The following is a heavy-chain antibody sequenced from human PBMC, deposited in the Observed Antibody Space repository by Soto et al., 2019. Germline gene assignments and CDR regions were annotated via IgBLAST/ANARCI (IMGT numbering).Heavy chain of an antibody. CDR2: IIPIFGTA. Sequence: QVQLVQSGAEVKKPGSSVKVSCKASGGTFSSYAISWVRQAPGQGLEWMGGIIPIFGTANYAQKFQGRVTISAEESTSTASMELSSLRSEDTAVYFCARGAVGYDILTGACDIWGQGTMVTVS. J-gene: IGHJ3*02. CDR3: ARGAVGYDILTGACDI. CDR1: GGTFSSYA. V-gene: IGHV1-69*01. D-gene: IGHD3-9*01.